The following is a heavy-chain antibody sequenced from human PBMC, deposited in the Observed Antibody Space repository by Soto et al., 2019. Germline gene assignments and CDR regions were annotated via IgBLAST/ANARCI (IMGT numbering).Heavy chain of an antibody. CDR2: IFHTGTT. V-gene: IGHV4-61*01. CDR3: TRAPVSGSYCFDF. J-gene: IGHJ4*02. CDR1: GGSVSSGNYY. D-gene: IGHD1-26*01. Sequence: SETLSLTCTVSGGSVSSGNYYWSWIRQPPGKGLEWIGYIFHTGTTNYNPSLKSRVTISLDTSMNQFSLKLGSVTPADTAVYYCTRAPVSGSYCFDFWGQGTPVTVSS.